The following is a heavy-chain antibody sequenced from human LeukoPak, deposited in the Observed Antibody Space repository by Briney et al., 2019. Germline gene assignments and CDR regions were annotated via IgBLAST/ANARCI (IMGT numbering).Heavy chain of an antibody. CDR2: IENDGTTK. J-gene: IGHJ5*02. Sequence: GGSLRLSCPAFTFRGLGMHWVRQAPGKGLEWVAFIENDGTTKYYADSVKGRFSISRENSENTLFLQMNSLRPDDTSMYYCVTDLHGINWYVHWGQGTLVTVSS. CDR1: FTFRGLG. V-gene: IGHV3-30*02. D-gene: IGHD3-3*02. CDR3: VTDLHGINWYVH.